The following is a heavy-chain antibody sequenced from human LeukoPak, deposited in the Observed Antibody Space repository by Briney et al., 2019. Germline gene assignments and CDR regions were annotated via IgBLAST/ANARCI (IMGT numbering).Heavy chain of an antibody. Sequence: KASETLSLTCTVSGGSISSYYWSWIRQPAGKGLEWIGRIYTSGSTNYNPSLKSRVTMSVDTSKNQFSLKLSSVTAADTAVYYCARDFKVTMVRGVRSDYYYGMDVWGQGTTVTVSS. V-gene: IGHV4-4*07. CDR3: ARDFKVTMVRGVRSDYYYGMDV. CDR1: GGSISSYY. J-gene: IGHJ6*02. D-gene: IGHD3-10*01. CDR2: IYTSGST.